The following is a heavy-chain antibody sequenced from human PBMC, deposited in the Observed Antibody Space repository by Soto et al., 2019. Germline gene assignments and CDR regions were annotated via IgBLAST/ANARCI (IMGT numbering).Heavy chain of an antibody. CDR2: IQTKSNDYAT. D-gene: IGHD5-18*01. Sequence: ELQLVESGGALVQPGGSLRLSCAASGSTFSDSAMHWVRLASGKRLEWVGRIQTKSNDYATAYGESVKGRFTISRDESKDTAYLQMNSLKADDTAVYFCTCSVSGDTGLHFWGQGTLVTVSS. V-gene: IGHV3-73*02. CDR1: GSTFSDSA. CDR3: TCSVSGDTGLHF. J-gene: IGHJ4*02.